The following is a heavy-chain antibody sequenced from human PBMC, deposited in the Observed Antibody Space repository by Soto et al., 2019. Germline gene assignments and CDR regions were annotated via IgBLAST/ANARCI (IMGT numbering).Heavy chain of an antibody. CDR1: GFNVKTTY. CDR2: IHNSGAT. D-gene: IGHD2-21*01. J-gene: IGHJ1*01. CDR3: AREYSYSYPA. Sequence: GGSLRLSCAASGFNVKTTYMTWVRQAPGEGLEWVSVIHNSGATYYADSVKGRFTISKDNSKNTVYLQMSSLRAEDTAMYYCAREYSYSYPAWGQGTLVTVSS. V-gene: IGHV3-53*01.